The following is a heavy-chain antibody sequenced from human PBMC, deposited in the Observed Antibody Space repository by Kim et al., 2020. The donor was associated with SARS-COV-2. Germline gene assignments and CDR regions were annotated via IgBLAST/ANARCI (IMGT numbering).Heavy chain of an antibody. CDR2: IKSKTDGGTT. Sequence: GGSLRLSCAASGFTFSNAWMSWVRQAPGKGLEWVGRIKSKTDGGTTDYAAPVKGRFTISRDDSKNTLYLQMNSLKTEDTAVYYCTTIPSRIGIAARPGYWGQGTLVTVSS. CDR1: GFTFSNAW. CDR3: TTIPSRIGIAARPGY. J-gene: IGHJ4*02. D-gene: IGHD6-6*01. V-gene: IGHV3-15*01.